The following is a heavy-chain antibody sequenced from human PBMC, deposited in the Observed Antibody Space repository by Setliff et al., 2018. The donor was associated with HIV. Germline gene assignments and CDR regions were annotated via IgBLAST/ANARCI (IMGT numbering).Heavy chain of an antibody. D-gene: IGHD2-2*01. V-gene: IGHV4-38-2*02. CDR3: ASSPAWRSDFGLHTFDY. J-gene: IGHJ4*02. CDR2: VYHTGST. Sequence: SETLSLTCTVSGQFISDGYCWRWIRQPPGKGLEWFGSVYHTGSTYYNPSLKSRVTMSADTSKNQFSLKLSSVTAADTAVYYCASSPAWRSDFGLHTFDYWGQGTLVTVSS. CDR1: GQFISDGYC.